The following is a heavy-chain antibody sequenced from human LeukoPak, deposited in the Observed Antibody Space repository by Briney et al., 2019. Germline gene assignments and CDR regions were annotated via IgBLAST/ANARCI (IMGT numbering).Heavy chain of an antibody. CDR1: GFTFSSYG. D-gene: IGHD6-19*01. Sequence: GGTLRLSCAGSGFTFSSYGMSWVRQAPGKGLEWVSAISGSGGSTYYADSVKGRFTISRDNSKNTLYLQMNSLRAEDTAVYYCAKDSSGWYHWFDPWGQGTLVTVSS. V-gene: IGHV3-23*01. CDR3: AKDSSGWYHWFDP. J-gene: IGHJ5*02. CDR2: ISGSGGST.